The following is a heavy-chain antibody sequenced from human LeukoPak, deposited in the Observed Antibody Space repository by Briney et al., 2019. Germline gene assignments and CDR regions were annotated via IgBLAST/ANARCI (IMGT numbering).Heavy chain of an antibody. CDR3: ARDLSGWLFQH. CDR2: ISSSSNYI. CDR1: GFTISSYR. V-gene: IGHV3-21*01. J-gene: IGHJ1*01. Sequence: GGSLRLSCAASGFTISSYRMNWVRQAPGKWLEWVLTISSSSNYIYYADSLKGRFTISRDNAKNSLYLQMNSLRAEDTAVYYCARDLSGWLFQHWGQGTLLTVSS. D-gene: IGHD6-19*01.